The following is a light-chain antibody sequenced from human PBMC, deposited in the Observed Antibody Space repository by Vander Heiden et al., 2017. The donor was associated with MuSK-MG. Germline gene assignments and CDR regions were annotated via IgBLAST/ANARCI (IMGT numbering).Light chain of an antibody. CDR3: RQEDNYSYA. V-gene: IGKV1-5*03. J-gene: IGKJ2*01. CDR1: QNIDEF. Sequence: DIQMTQSPSTLSASVGDTVTISCRASQNIDEFLAWYQQKPGKAPKLLIYKTSILESGVPSRFSGSGSGTEFTLAITGLQPDDFATYYCRQEDNYSYAFGQGTKLEI. CDR2: KTS.